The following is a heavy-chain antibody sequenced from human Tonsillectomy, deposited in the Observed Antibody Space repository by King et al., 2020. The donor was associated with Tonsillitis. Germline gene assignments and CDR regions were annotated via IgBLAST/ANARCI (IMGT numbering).Heavy chain of an antibody. J-gene: IGHJ4*02. V-gene: IGHV5-10-1*03. Sequence: VQLVESGAEVKKPGGSLRISCNGSGYSFTNYWIIWVRQMPGKGLEWMGRIDPSDSYTTYSPSFQGHVTISADKSISTAYLQWSSLKASDTAMYYWSIWYYYGSGSYLDYWGQGTLVTVSS. D-gene: IGHD3-10*01. CDR3: SIWYYYGSGSYLDY. CDR2: IDPSDSYT. CDR1: GYSFTNYW.